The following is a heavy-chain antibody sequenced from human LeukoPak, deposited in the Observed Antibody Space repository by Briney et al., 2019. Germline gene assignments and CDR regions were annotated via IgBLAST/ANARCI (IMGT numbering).Heavy chain of an antibody. D-gene: IGHD2-2*03. CDR3: AKESGKLDY. Sequence: GGSLRLSCVVSGINFADYAMHWVRQPPGKGLEWVSLISADGGSTFSADSVKGRFSISRDNSKNSLYLQMNSLRSEVTAMYYCAKESGKLDYWGQGTLVAVSS. J-gene: IGHJ4*02. CDR2: ISADGGST. CDR1: GINFADYA. V-gene: IGHV3-43*02.